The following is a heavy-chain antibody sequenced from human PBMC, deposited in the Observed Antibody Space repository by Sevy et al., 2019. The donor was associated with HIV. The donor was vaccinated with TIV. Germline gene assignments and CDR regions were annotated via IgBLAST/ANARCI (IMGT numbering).Heavy chain of an antibody. J-gene: IGHJ4*02. V-gene: IGHV4-59*01. D-gene: IGHD3-10*01. CDR1: GGSITTSY. CDR3: ARGGGGGYFFDS. Sequence: SETLSLTCTVSGGSITTSYWNWIRQPPGKGLEWIGYISFSGSTNYNPSLKSRVTMSVDTLKNQFSLKLTSVTAADTAVYFCARGGGGGYFFDSWGQGTQVTVSS. CDR2: ISFSGST.